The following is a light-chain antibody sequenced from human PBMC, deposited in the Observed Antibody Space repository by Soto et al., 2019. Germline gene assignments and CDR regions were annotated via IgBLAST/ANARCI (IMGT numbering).Light chain of an antibody. V-gene: IGKV3-15*01. CDR2: GAS. CDR3: QQYNNWPYT. Sequence: EIVMTQSPATLSVSPGERATLSCRASQSVSSNLACYQQKPGQAPRLLIYGASARATGIPARFSGSGSGTEFTLTISSLQSEDFAVYCCQQYNNWPYTFGQGTKVDIK. J-gene: IGKJ2*01. CDR1: QSVSSN.